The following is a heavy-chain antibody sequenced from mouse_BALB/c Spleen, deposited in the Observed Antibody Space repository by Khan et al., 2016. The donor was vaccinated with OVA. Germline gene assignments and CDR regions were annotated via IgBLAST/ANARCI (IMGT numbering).Heavy chain of an antibody. CDR1: GYTFTSYW. CDR2: FATGSGST. Sequence: DLVKPGASVKLSCKASGYTFTSYWINWIKQRPGQGLEWIGRFATGSGSTFYNEIFKGQATLTVDTSSSTAYIQISSLSSEESAVYFCARSDYYDSSLYAMDYWGQGTSVTVSS. D-gene: IGHD1-1*01. J-gene: IGHJ4*01. CDR3: ARSDYYDSSLYAMDY. V-gene: IGHV1S41*01.